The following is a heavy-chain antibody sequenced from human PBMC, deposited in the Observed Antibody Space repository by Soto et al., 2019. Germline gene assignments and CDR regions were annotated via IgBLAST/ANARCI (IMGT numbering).Heavy chain of an antibody. CDR3: ARGVGSSPPQY. J-gene: IGHJ4*02. V-gene: IGHV4-59*01. CDR2: IYASGSP. Sequence: SETLSLTCTISGGSISVYYWSWIRRPPGQGLEWIGYIYASGSPYYNPSLKSRVTISADTSKNQISLKLTSPTAADTAVYYCARGVGSSPPQYWGRGTLVTVSS. D-gene: IGHD1-26*01. CDR1: GGSISVYY.